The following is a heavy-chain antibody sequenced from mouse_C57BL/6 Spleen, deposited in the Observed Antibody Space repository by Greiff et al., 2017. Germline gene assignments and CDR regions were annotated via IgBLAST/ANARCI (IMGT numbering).Heavy chain of an antibody. D-gene: IGHD2-4*01. Sequence: VQLQQSGAELAKPGASVKLSCKASGYTFTSYWMHWVKQRPGQGLEWIGYINPSSGYTKYNQKFKDKATLTADKSSSTAYMQLSSLTYEDAAVYYCARLDDYDAYAMDYWGQGTSVTVSS. V-gene: IGHV1-7*01. CDR2: INPSSGYT. CDR3: ARLDDYDAYAMDY. CDR1: GYTFTSYW. J-gene: IGHJ4*01.